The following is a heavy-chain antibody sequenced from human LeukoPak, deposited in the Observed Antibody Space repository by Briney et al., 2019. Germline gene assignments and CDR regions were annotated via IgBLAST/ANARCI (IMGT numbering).Heavy chain of an antibody. Sequence: ASVKVSCKVSGYTLIELSMHWVRQAPGKGLEWMGGFDPEDGETIYAQKFQGRVTMTEDTSTDTAYMELSSLRSEDTAVYYCATGSWYYYYYYMDVWGKGTTVTVSS. V-gene: IGHV1-24*01. CDR1: GYTLIELS. CDR2: FDPEDGET. D-gene: IGHD1-26*01. J-gene: IGHJ6*03. CDR3: ATGSWYYYYYYMDV.